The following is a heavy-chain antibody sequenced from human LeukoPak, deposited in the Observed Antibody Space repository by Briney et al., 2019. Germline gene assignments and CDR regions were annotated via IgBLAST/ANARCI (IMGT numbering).Heavy chain of an antibody. CDR1: GASISSYY. V-gene: IGHV4-59*01. CDR2: IYYSGIT. Sequence: SETLSLTCTVSGASISSYYWGWLRQPPGKGLEWIGFIYYSGITNYNPSLKSRVTISADMSKNQFSLKLTSVTAADTAVYYCARLRALSYYDSSGDFYYFEYWGQGALVTVSS. D-gene: IGHD3-22*01. J-gene: IGHJ4*02. CDR3: ARLRALSYYDSSGDFYYFEY.